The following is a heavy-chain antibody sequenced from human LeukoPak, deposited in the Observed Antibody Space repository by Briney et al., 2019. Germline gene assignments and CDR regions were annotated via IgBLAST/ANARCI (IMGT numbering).Heavy chain of an antibody. D-gene: IGHD6-13*01. J-gene: IGHJ4*02. V-gene: IGHV4-59*01. Sequence: SETLSLTCTVSGGSISSYYWSWIRQPTGKGLEWNGYIYYSGSTNYNPSLKSRVTISVDTSKNQFSLKLSSVTAADTAVYYCASDIAAAGVFTFDYWGQGTLVTVSS. CDR3: ASDIAAAGVFTFDY. CDR1: GGSISSYY. CDR2: IYYSGST.